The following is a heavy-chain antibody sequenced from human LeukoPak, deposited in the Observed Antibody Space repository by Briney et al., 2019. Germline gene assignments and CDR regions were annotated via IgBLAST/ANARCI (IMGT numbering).Heavy chain of an antibody. CDR3: ARDQEAWSAFDI. CDR2: ISSSSSSTI. CDR1: GFTFSSYS. J-gene: IGHJ3*02. D-gene: IGHD2-8*02. Sequence: GGSLRLSCAASGFTFSSYSMNWVRQAPGKGLEWVSYISSSSSSTIYYADSVKGRFTISRDNAKNSLYLQMNSLRAEDTAVYYCARDQEAWSAFDIWGQGTMVTVSS. V-gene: IGHV3-48*01.